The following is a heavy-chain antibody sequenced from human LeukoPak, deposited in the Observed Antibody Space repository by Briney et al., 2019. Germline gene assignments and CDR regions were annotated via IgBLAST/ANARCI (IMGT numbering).Heavy chain of an antibody. CDR1: GGSFSGYY. J-gene: IGHJ4*02. D-gene: IGHD3-3*01. CDR2: INHSGST. V-gene: IGHV4-34*01. Sequence: PSETLSLTCAVYGGSFSGYYWSWIRQPPGKGLEWIGEINHSGSTNYNPSLKSRVTISVDTSKNQFSLKLSSVTAADTAVYYCASLDYDFWSGYLYYFDYWGQGTLVTVSS. CDR3: ASLDYDFWSGYLYYFDY.